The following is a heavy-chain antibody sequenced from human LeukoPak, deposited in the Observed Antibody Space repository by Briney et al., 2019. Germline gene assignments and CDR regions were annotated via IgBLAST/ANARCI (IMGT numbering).Heavy chain of an antibody. Sequence: PGGSLRLSCAASGFTFSSFWMTWVRQAPGKGLEWVSYISSSSSTIYYADSVKGRFTLSRDNDKNSLFLQMNSLRAEDTAVYYCARDPYSYFDYWGQGTLVTVSS. CDR1: GFTFSSFW. J-gene: IGHJ4*02. CDR2: ISSSSSTI. V-gene: IGHV3-48*04. D-gene: IGHD5-18*01. CDR3: ARDPYSYFDY.